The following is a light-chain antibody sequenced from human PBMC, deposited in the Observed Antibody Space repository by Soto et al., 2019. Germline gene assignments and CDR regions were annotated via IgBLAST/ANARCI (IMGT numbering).Light chain of an antibody. CDR2: EVS. CDR3: SSYVTNNTYV. J-gene: IGLJ1*01. V-gene: IGLV2-14*01. Sequence: QCARTHPASVSWSPGHSITISCTGTSSDVGTYSFVSWYQHHPGKAPKLMIYEVSNRPSGVSSRFSGSKSGDTASLAISGLQAEEEADYYCSSYVTNNTYVFGTGTKVTVL. CDR1: SSDVGTYSF.